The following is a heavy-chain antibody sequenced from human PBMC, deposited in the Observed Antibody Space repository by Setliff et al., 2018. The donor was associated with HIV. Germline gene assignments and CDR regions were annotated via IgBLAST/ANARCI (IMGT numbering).Heavy chain of an antibody. CDR1: GFTFSSYS. D-gene: IGHD6-6*01. V-gene: IGHV3-21*01. J-gene: IGHJ4*02. Sequence: GGSLRLSYAASGFTFSSYSMNWVRQAPGKGLEWVSSISSSSSYIYYADSVKGRFTISRDNAKNSLYLQMNSLRAEDTAVYYCARAWAMQQLVPAYWGQGTLVTVSS. CDR3: ARAWAMQQLVPAY. CDR2: ISSSSSYI.